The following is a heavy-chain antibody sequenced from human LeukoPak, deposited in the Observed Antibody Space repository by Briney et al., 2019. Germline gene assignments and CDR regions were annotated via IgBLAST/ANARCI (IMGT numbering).Heavy chain of an antibody. V-gene: IGHV3-69-1*01. D-gene: IGHD1-7*01. Sequence: GGSLRLSCAASGFMLSGSAMNWVRQAPGKGLEWVSSISRSRRIHYADSMWGRFTISRDNAKNSLYLQMNSLRAEDTAIYYCASGNYLSWGQGTLVTVSS. CDR2: ISRSRRI. CDR1: GFMLSGSA. J-gene: IGHJ4*02. CDR3: ASGNYLS.